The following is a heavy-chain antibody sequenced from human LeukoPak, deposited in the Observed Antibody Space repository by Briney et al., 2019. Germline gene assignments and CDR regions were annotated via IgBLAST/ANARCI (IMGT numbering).Heavy chain of an antibody. J-gene: IGHJ4*02. CDR3: ARGREDYYDSSGYYDGYY. V-gene: IGHV4-34*01. CDR1: GGSFSGYY. CDR2: INHSGST. Sequence: SETLSLTCAVYGGSFSGYYWSWIRQPPGKGLEWIGEINHSGSTNYTPSLKSRVTISVDTSKNQFSLKLSSVTAADTAVYYCARGREDYYDSSGYYDGYYWGQGTLVTVSS. D-gene: IGHD3-22*01.